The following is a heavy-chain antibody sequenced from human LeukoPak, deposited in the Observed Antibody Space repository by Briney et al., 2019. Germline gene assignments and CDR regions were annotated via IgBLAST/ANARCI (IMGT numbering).Heavy chain of an antibody. CDR1: GFTISNAW. V-gene: IGHV3-15*01. Sequence: GGSLRLSCAASGFTISNAWMSWVRQAPGRGLEWVGRLKSKTDGGTTDYAAPVKGRFTISRDDSKNTLFLQMNSLKTEDTAVYYCTTDSGPPSGYFDYWGQGTLVTVSS. CDR3: TTDSGPPSGYFDY. J-gene: IGHJ4*02. D-gene: IGHD1-26*01. CDR2: LKSKTDGGTT.